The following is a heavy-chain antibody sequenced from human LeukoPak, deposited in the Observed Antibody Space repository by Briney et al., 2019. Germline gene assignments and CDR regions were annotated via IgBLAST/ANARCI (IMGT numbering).Heavy chain of an antibody. J-gene: IGHJ4*02. CDR3: AKDLDIVVVPAASDC. D-gene: IGHD2-2*01. CDR2: ISGSGGST. Sequence: GGSLRLSCAASGFTFSSYAMSWVRQAPGKGLEWVSAISGSGGSTYYADSVKGRFTISRDNSKNTLYLQMNSLRAEDTAVYYCAKDLDIVVVPAASDCWGQGTLVTVSS. CDR1: GFTFSSYA. V-gene: IGHV3-23*01.